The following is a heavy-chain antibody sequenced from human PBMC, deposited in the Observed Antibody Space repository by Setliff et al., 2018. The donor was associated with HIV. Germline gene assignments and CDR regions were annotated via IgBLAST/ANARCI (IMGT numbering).Heavy chain of an antibody. V-gene: IGHV4-59*11. J-gene: IGHJ5*02. Sequence: PSETLSLTCTVSGGSMNIHYWSWIRQPPGKGLEWIGSIYYSGSTNYNPSLKSRVTISVDTSKNQFSLKLSSVTAADTAVYYCARGGGYPLSRGGLDPWGQGTLVTV. CDR2: IYYSGST. D-gene: IGHD3-22*01. CDR3: ARGGGYPLSRGGLDP. CDR1: GGSMNIHY.